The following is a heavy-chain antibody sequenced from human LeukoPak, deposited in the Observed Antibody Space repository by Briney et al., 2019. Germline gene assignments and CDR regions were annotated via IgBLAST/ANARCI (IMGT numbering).Heavy chain of an antibody. CDR3: ARDLSYYYGSGSEMDV. V-gene: IGHV4-38-2*02. CDR1: GYSISSGYY. J-gene: IGHJ6*04. Sequence: SETLSLTCTVSGYSISSGYYWGWIRQPPGKGLEWIGSIYHSGSTYYNPSLKSRVTISVDTSKNQFSLKLSSVTAADTAVYYYARDLSYYYGSGSEMDVWGKGTTVTVSS. CDR2: IYHSGST. D-gene: IGHD3-10*01.